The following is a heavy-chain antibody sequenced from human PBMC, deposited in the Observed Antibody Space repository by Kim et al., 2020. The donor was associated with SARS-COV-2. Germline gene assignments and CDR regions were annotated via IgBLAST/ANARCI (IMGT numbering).Heavy chain of an antibody. V-gene: IGHV1-2*06. J-gene: IGHJ4*02. CDR3: AKDVFSSIYGA. Sequence: ASVKVSCKASGYTFSDYFMHWVRQAPGQGLEWMGRSDPNRGGTNYAQKFQGRVTMTRDTSISSAYMELSRLRSDDTAVYYCAKDVFSSIYGAWGQGTLVPVSS. CDR1: GYTFSDYF. CDR2: SDPNRGGT. D-gene: IGHD2-21*01.